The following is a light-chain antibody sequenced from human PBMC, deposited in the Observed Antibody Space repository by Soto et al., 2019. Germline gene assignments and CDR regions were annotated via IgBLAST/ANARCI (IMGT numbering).Light chain of an antibody. CDR3: CSYAGSYTGV. CDR2: DVS. Sequence: QSVLTQPRSVSGSPGQSVTISCTGTSSDVGGYNYVSWYQQHPGNAPKLMIDDVSKRSSGVPDRFSGSKSVNTASMTISGLHDEDAADYSCCSYAGSYTGVFGTGTKVTVL. V-gene: IGLV2-11*01. J-gene: IGLJ1*01. CDR1: SSDVGGYNY.